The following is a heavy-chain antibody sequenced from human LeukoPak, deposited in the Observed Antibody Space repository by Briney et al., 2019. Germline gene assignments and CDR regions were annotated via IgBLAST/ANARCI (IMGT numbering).Heavy chain of an antibody. CDR2: ISSSGSTI. D-gene: IGHD2-15*01. CDR1: GFTFSSYE. V-gene: IGHV3-48*03. J-gene: IGHJ4*02. Sequence: PGGSLRLSCAASGFTFSSYEMNWVRQAPGKGLEGVSYISSSGSTIYYAESVKGRFTISRDNAKNSLYLQMNSLRAEDTAVYYCAKAGAVVVVAAKYFDYWGQGTLVTVSS. CDR3: AKAGAVVVVAAKYFDY.